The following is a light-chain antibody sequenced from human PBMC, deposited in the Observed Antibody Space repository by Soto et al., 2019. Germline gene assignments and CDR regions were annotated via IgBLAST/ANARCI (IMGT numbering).Light chain of an antibody. CDR2: GAF. CDR1: QSVSSN. CDR3: QQYNDWPLT. V-gene: IGKV3-15*01. Sequence: EILMTQSPVTLSVSPGEGATLSCRASQSVSSNLAWYQQKPGQAPSLLIYGAFTRATGIPARFSGTGSGTEFTLTISSLQSEDFALYYCQQYNDWPLTFGQGTKVDIK. J-gene: IGKJ1*01.